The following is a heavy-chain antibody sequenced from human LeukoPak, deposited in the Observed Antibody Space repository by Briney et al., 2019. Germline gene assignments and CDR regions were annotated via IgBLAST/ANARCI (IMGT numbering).Heavy chain of an antibody. CDR2: IIPMFDTA. J-gene: IGHJ5*02. Sequence: ASVKVSCNASGGTFSSDAFSWVRQAPGQRLEWMGGIIPMFDTANYAQKFQGRVTITTDESTSTAYMELSSLRYEDTAVYYCMRDRLDSYGEYHWFDPWGQGTLVTVSS. CDR1: GGTFSSDA. D-gene: IGHD5-18*01. CDR3: MRDRLDSYGEYHWFDP. V-gene: IGHV1-69*05.